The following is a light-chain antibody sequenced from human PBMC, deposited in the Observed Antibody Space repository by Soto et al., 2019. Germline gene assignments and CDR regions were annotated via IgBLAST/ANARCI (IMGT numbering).Light chain of an antibody. Sequence: QSVLTQPPSASGTPGQRVTISCSGSSSNIGSNTVNWYQQLPGTAPKLLIYSNNQRPSGVPDRFSGSKSGTSASLTISGLQAEDEADYYCCSYEGSHTWVFGTGTKLTVL. CDR2: SNN. J-gene: IGLJ1*01. CDR1: SSNIGSNT. CDR3: CSYEGSHTWV. V-gene: IGLV1-44*01.